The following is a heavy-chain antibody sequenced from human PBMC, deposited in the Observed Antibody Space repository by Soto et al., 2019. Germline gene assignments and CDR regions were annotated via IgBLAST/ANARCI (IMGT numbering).Heavy chain of an antibody. CDR2: INDSGNI. CDR3: ARGVILMFGEVTPRGGYHYYMDV. D-gene: IGHD3-10*02. Sequence: QVQLQQWGAGLLKPSETLSLTCAVYGGSFSGYQWSWIRQTPGKGLEWIGEINDSGNINYNPSLKGRVTIFPDQAQEPIPPKLGSGAGGGSGGEFLARGVILMFGEVTPRGGYHYYMDVWGKGTTVTVSS. J-gene: IGHJ6*03. V-gene: IGHV4-34*06. CDR1: GGSFSGYQ.